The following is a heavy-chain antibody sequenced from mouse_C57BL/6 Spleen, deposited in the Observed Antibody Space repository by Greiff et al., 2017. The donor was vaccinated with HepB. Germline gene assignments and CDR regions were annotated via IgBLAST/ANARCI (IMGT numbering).Heavy chain of an antibody. V-gene: IGHV5-12*01. D-gene: IGHD2-4*01. CDR3: ARRLRDDYAGSFDY. J-gene: IGHJ2*01. Sequence: EVKLMESGGGLVQPGGSLKLSCAASGFTFSDYYMYWVRQTPEKRLEWVAYISNGGGSTYYPDTVKGRFTISRDNAKNTLYLQMSRLKSEDTAMYYCARRLRDDYAGSFDYWGQGTTLTVSS. CDR2: ISNGGGST. CDR1: GFTFSDYY.